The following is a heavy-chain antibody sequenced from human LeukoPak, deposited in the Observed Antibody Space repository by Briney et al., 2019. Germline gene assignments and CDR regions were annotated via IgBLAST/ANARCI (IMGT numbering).Heavy chain of an antibody. Sequence: GGSLRLSCAASGFAFSSYAMSWVRQAPGKGLEWVGFIRSKAYGGTTEYAASVKGRFTISRDDSKSIAYLQMNSLKTEDTAVYYCTRGGDIVVVDDAFDIWGQGTMVTVSS. CDR3: TRGGDIVVVDDAFDI. D-gene: IGHD2-2*01. V-gene: IGHV3-49*04. CDR2: IRSKAYGGTT. J-gene: IGHJ3*02. CDR1: GFAFSSYA.